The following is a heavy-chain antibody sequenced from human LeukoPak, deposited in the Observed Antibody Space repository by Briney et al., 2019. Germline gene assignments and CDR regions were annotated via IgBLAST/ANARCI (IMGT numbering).Heavy chain of an antibody. CDR1: GGTFSSYT. Sequence: SVKVSCRTSGGTFSSYTITWVRQAPGQGLEWMGGIIPIFGTTNYAQKFQGRVTITADESTSTAYMELSSLRSEDTAVYYCARGWQLGGDLGDAFDIWGQGTMVTVSS. D-gene: IGHD2-21*01. CDR2: IIPIFGTT. V-gene: IGHV1-69*01. CDR3: ARGWQLGGDLGDAFDI. J-gene: IGHJ3*02.